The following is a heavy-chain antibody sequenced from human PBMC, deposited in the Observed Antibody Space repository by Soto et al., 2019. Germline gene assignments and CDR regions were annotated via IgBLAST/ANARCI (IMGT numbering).Heavy chain of an antibody. Sequence: SETLSLTCTVSGGSISSYYWNWIRQPPGKGLEWIGYIYYTGSTNYNPSLKSRVTISVDTSKKQFSLKLNSVTAADTAVYYCARRMQYYYGSVVHYYYYMDVWGKGTTVTGSS. CDR3: ARRMQYYYGSVVHYYYYMDV. V-gene: IGHV4-59*08. CDR2: IYYTGST. CDR1: GGSISSYY. J-gene: IGHJ6*03. D-gene: IGHD3-10*01.